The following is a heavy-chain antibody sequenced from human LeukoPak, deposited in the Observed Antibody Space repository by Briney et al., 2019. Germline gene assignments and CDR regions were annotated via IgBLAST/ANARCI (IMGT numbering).Heavy chain of an antibody. CDR1: GFTFSSYS. V-gene: IGHV3-21*01. Sequence: GGSLRLSCAASGFTFSSYSMNWVRQAPGKGLEWVSSISSSSSYIYYADSVKGRFTISRDNAKNSLYLQMNSLRAEDTAGYYCARDRSSSSLEYYYYYMDVWGKGTTVTVSS. J-gene: IGHJ6*03. CDR3: ARDRSSSSLEYYYYYMDV. D-gene: IGHD6-6*01. CDR2: ISSSSSYI.